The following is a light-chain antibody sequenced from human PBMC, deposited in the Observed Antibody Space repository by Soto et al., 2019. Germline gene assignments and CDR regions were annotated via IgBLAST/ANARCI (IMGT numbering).Light chain of an antibody. CDR2: DAS. V-gene: IGKV1-5*01. J-gene: IGKJ1*01. Sequence: DIQLTQSPSTLSASLGDRVVITCRASQTIDSWVAWYQQRPGLAPRLLIYDASTLDSGVPSRFSGSGSETDFTITSRSLEPYDFATYHCQQYEGNPTFGQGT. CDR3: QQYEGNPT. CDR1: QTIDSW.